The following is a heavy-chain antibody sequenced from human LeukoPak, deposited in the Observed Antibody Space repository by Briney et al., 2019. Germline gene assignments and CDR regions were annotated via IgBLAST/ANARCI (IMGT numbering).Heavy chain of an antibody. Sequence: GGSLRLSCAASGFTFSSYSMNWVRRAPGKGLEWVSSISSSSSYIYYADSVKGRFTISRDNAKNSLYLQMNSLRAEDTAVYYCARDPEFAVVVPAATDYWGQGTLVTVSS. J-gene: IGHJ4*02. CDR1: GFTFSSYS. D-gene: IGHD2-2*01. CDR2: ISSSSSYI. CDR3: ARDPEFAVVVPAATDY. V-gene: IGHV3-21*01.